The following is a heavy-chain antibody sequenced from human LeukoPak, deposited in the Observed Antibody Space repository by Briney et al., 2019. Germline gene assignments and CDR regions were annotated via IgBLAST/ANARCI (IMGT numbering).Heavy chain of an antibody. CDR2: ISAYNGNT. Sequence: ASAKVSCKASGYTFTSYGISWVRQAPGQGLEWMGWISAYNGNTNYAQNLQGRVTMTTDTSTSTAYMELRSLRSDDTAVYYCARDRGYCTSTSCYGGYYYYYMDVWGKGTTVTVSS. J-gene: IGHJ6*03. V-gene: IGHV1-18*01. CDR3: ARDRGYCTSTSCYGGYYYYYMDV. CDR1: GYTFTSYG. D-gene: IGHD2-2*01.